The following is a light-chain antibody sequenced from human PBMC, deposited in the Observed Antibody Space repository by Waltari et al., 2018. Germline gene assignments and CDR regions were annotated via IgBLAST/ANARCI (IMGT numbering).Light chain of an antibody. CDR1: QSVSNS. CDR3: QQYNNWPPIT. CDR2: SAS. V-gene: IGKV3D-15*01. J-gene: IGKJ5*01. Sequence: EIVMTQSPPTLSVSPGERATLSCRASQSVSNSLAWYQHRPGRAPRLLIHSASTRAPGIPARFSGSGSETEFTLTISNLQSEDFALYYCQQYNNWPPITFGQG.